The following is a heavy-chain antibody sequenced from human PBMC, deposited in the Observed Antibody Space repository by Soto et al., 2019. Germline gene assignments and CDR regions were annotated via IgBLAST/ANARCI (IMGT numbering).Heavy chain of an antibody. CDR2: MNPNSGNT. Sequence: QVQLVQSGAEVKKPGASVKVSCKASGYTFTSYDINWVRQATGQGLEWMGWMNPNSGNTAYAQKFLGRVTMTRNTSITTDYMQLSSLGYEDSAVYYGARESTRGFDPWGQGTLVTVSS. V-gene: IGHV1-8*01. J-gene: IGHJ5*02. D-gene: IGHD1-1*01. CDR1: GYTFTSYD. CDR3: ARESTRGFDP.